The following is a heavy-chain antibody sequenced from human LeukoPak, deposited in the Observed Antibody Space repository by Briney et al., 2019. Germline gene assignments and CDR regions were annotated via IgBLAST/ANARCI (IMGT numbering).Heavy chain of an antibody. Sequence: SESLSLTCTVSGGSISSSNYYWSWIRQPPGKGLEWIGYIYYSGSTNYNPSLKSRVAISVDTSKNQFSLKLSSVTAADTAVYYCARLGSNSYGYFEYWGQGTLVTVSS. D-gene: IGHD5-18*01. CDR3: ARLGSNSYGYFEY. V-gene: IGHV4-61*01. CDR1: GGSISSSNYY. CDR2: IYYSGST. J-gene: IGHJ4*02.